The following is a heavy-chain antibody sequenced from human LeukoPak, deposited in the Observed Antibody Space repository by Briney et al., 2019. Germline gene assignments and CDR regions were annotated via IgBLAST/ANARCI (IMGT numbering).Heavy chain of an antibody. CDR1: GFTVSSNH. Sequence: PGGSLRLSCAASGFTVSSNHMSWVRQAPGIGLEWLANIKEDGSEEFYVDSVKGRFTISRDNAKNSVYLQMNSLRVEDTAVYYCTRIYCSRGSCYSSNWFDSWGQGTLVTVSS. V-gene: IGHV3-7*05. J-gene: IGHJ5*01. CDR3: TRIYCSRGSCYSSNWFDS. CDR2: IKEDGSEE. D-gene: IGHD2-15*01.